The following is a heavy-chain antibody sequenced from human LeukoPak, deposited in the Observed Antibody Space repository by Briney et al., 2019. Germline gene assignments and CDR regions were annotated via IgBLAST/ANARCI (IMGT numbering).Heavy chain of an antibody. D-gene: IGHD3-10*01. CDR2: IYTSGST. V-gene: IGHV4-4*07. Sequence: SETLSLTCTVSGGSISSYYWSWVRQPAGKGLEWIGRIYTSGSTNYNPSLKNRVTMSVDTSKNQFSLKLSSVTAADTAVYYCAREEVMVRGVYLAFDYWGQGTLVTVPS. CDR3: AREEVMVRGVYLAFDY. J-gene: IGHJ4*02. CDR1: GGSISSYY.